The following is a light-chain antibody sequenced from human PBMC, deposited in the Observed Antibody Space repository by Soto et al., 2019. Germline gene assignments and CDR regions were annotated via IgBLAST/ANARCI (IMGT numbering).Light chain of an antibody. Sequence: VVLTQSPGTLSLSPGEGVTLSCRASQSVDSSYIAWYQHQRGQAPRLLIYRAAYSATGIPDRFSGGGSGRDFTINISRMEPEDSAVYYCQHFGHTPLFAFGPGTKVQIK. CDR1: QSVDSSY. CDR3: QHFGHTPLFA. J-gene: IGKJ3*01. V-gene: IGKV3-20*01. CDR2: RAA.